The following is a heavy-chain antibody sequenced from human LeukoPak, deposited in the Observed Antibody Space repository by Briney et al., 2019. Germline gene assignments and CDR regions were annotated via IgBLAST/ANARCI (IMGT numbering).Heavy chain of an antibody. CDR2: ISASGGSI. CDR1: GFRFNNYA. D-gene: IGHD6-19*01. Sequence: TGGSLRLSCAASGFRFNNYAMNWVRLAPGKGLEWVSLISASGGSIHYADSVKGRFAISRDNSKNTLSLQMNSLRVEDTAVYYCARDPGTVTGAPFYFDYWGQGTLVTVSS. CDR3: ARDPGTVTGAPFYFDY. J-gene: IGHJ4*02. V-gene: IGHV3-23*01.